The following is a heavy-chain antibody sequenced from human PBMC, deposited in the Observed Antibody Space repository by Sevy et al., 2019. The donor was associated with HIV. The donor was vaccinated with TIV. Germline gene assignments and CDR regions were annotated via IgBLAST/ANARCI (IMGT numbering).Heavy chain of an antibody. CDR2: IRSKAYGGTT. CDR1: GFTFGDYA. Sequence: GGSLRLSCTASGFTFGDYAMSWFRQAPGKGLKWVGFIRSKAYGGTTEYAASVKGRFTISRDDSKSIAYLQMNSLKTEDTAVYYCTGQSIAARPGDVDYWGQRTLVTVSS. D-gene: IGHD6-6*01. J-gene: IGHJ4*02. CDR3: TGQSIAARPGDVDY. V-gene: IGHV3-49*03.